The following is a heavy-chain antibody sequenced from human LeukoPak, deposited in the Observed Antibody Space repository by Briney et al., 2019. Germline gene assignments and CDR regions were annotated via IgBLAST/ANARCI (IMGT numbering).Heavy chain of an antibody. CDR1: GFIFSSYE. CDR3: AGACSSTSCYSDY. Sequence: PGGSLRLSCAASGFIFSSYEMNWVRQAPGKGLEWVSYISSSGSTIYYADSVKGRFTISRDNAKNSLYLQMNSLRAEDTAIYYCAGACSSTSCYSDYWGQGTLVTVSS. D-gene: IGHD2-2*01. CDR2: ISSSGSTI. V-gene: IGHV3-48*03. J-gene: IGHJ4*02.